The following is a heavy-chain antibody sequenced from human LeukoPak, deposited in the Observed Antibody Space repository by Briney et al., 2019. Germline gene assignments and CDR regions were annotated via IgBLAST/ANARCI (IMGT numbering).Heavy chain of an antibody. CDR1: GFTFSSYA. D-gene: IGHD5-12*01. Sequence: GRSLRLSCAASGFTFSSYAMHWVRQAPGKGLEWVAVISYDGSNKYYAGSVKGRFTISRDNSKNTLYLQMNSLRAEDTAVYYCARDVESGYVRRGQLDYWGQGTLVTVSS. V-gene: IGHV3-30-3*01. CDR2: ISYDGSNK. CDR3: ARDVESGYVRRGQLDY. J-gene: IGHJ4*02.